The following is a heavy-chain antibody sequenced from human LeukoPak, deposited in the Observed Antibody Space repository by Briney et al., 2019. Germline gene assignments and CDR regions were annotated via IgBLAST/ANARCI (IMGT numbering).Heavy chain of an antibody. CDR1: GFTFSSYG. CDR3: PGYYGSGSHGAFDI. Sequence: PGGSLRLSCAASGFTFSSYGMHWVRQAPGKGVEWVAVISYDGSNKYYADSVKGRFTISRDNSKNTLYLQMNSLRAEDTAVYYCPGYYGSGSHGAFDIWGQGTMVTVSS. CDR2: ISYDGSNK. J-gene: IGHJ3*02. V-gene: IGHV3-30*03. D-gene: IGHD3-10*01.